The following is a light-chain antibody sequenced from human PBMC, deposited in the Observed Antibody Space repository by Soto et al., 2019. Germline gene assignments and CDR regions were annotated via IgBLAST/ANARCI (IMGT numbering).Light chain of an antibody. J-gene: IGKJ1*01. V-gene: IGKV3-15*01. Sequence: EIVMPQSPATLSVSPGERATLSCRASQSVSSNLAWYHQKPGQAPRLLIYGASTRATGIPARFSGSRSGTEFTLTISSLQSEDCAVYYCQQYNNWPPWTFGQGAKVEIK. CDR1: QSVSSN. CDR2: GAS. CDR3: QQYNNWPPWT.